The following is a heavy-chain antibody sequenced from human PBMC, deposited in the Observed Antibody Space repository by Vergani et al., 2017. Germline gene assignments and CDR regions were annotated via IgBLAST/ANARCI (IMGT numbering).Heavy chain of an antibody. CDR3: ARVNTDTNGHLCYYYYMDV. V-gene: IGHV4-34*01. D-gene: IGHD2-8*01. J-gene: IGHJ6*03. Sequence: QVQLQQWGGGLLKPWETLSLTCVVNGGPFTSYHWTWIRQSPGEGLEWVGDVDHTGRPDYNPSLKSRLTMSVDKSRNQFSLTVNSVTATDTAIYFCARVNTDTNGHLCYYYYMDVWGQGTAVTVS. CDR2: VDHTGRP. CDR1: GGPFTSYH.